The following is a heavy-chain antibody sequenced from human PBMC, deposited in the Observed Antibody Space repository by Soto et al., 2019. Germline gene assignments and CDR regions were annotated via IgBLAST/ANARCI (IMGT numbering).Heavy chain of an antibody. CDR2: IKSKTDGGTT. CDR3: TTPGNYDFWSGYPYYFDY. Sequence: EVQLLESGGGLVQPGGSLRLSCDASRITFSSFAMSWVRQAPGKGLEWVGRIKSKTDGGTTDYAAPVKGRFTISRDDSKNTLYLQMNSLKTEDTAVYYCTTPGNYDFWSGYPYYFDYWGQGTLVTVSS. V-gene: IGHV3-15*01. J-gene: IGHJ4*02. CDR1: RITFSSFA. D-gene: IGHD3-3*01.